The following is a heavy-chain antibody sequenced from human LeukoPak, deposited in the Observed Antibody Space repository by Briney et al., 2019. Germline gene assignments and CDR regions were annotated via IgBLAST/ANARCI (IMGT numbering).Heavy chain of an antibody. J-gene: IGHJ3*01. CDR3: ARASFPFLEWTTSIPFDV. D-gene: IGHD3-3*02. CDR1: GGTFNSFA. CDR2: IIPIYPTT. Sequence: GASVKVSCKASGGTFNSFALSWVRQAPGQGLEWMGGIIPIYPTTDYAQKFQGRVTISADESTGTVSIDLSNLRSEDTAVYYCARASFPFLEWTTSIPFDVWGQGTLVIVSS. V-gene: IGHV1-69*13.